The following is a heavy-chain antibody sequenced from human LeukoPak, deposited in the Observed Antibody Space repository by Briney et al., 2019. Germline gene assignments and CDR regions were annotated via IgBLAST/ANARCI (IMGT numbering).Heavy chain of an antibody. V-gene: IGHV3-48*01. Sequence: GGSLRLSCAASGFTFSSYAMNWVRQAPGKGLEWVSYISSSSSTIYYADSVKGRFTISRDNAKNSLYLQMNSLRAEDTAVYYCARDLLGSYQRWFDPWGQGTLVTVSS. CDR3: ARDLLGSYQRWFDP. J-gene: IGHJ5*02. D-gene: IGHD1-26*01. CDR2: ISSSSSTI. CDR1: GFTFSSYA.